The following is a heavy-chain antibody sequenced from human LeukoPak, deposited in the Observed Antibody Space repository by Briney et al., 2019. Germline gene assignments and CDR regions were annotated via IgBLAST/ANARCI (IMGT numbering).Heavy chain of an antibody. Sequence: SVKVSCKASGGTFSSYAISWVRQAPGQGLEWMGGIIPIFGTANYAQKSQGRVTITADESTSTAYMELSSLRSEDTAVYYCARDLGDYGENYYYGMDVWGQGTTVTVSS. J-gene: IGHJ6*02. D-gene: IGHD4-17*01. CDR3: ARDLGDYGENYYYGMDV. CDR1: GGTFSSYA. CDR2: IIPIFGTA. V-gene: IGHV1-69*13.